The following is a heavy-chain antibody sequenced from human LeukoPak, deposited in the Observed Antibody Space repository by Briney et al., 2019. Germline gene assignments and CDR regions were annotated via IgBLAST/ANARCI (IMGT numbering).Heavy chain of an antibody. D-gene: IGHD1-26*01. Sequence: SETLSLTCAVYAVSFSDYYWSWIRQPPGKGLQWIGEINQIGSTNYSPSLKSRVTISVDTSKNQFSLKLRSVTAADTAVYYCARGGRGSYDFDYWGQGTLVTVSS. J-gene: IGHJ4*02. V-gene: IGHV4-34*01. CDR1: AVSFSDYY. CDR3: ARGGRGSYDFDY. CDR2: INQIGST.